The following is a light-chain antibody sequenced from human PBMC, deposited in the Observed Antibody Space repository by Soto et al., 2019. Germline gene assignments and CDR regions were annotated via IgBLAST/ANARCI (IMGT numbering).Light chain of an antibody. V-gene: IGLV2-18*02. Sequence: LTQPPSVSGSPGHAVAISCTGTSSDVGSYNRVAWYQQSPGTAPKLMIYEVSNRPSGVPDRFSGSKSGNTASLTISGLQAEDEADYYCSSFTSSSTYVFGTGTKVTVL. J-gene: IGLJ1*01. CDR1: SSDVGSYNR. CDR3: SSFTSSSTYV. CDR2: EVS.